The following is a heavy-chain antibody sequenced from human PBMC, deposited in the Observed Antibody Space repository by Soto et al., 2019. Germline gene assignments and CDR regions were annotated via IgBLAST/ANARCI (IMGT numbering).Heavy chain of an antibody. J-gene: IGHJ2*01. V-gene: IGHV3-72*01. D-gene: IGHD3-16*01. CDR2: TRNKANSYTT. CDR3: ARIMTNSWYFDL. CDR1: GFTFSDPY. Sequence: EVQLVESGGGLVQPGGSLRLSCEASGFTFSDPYMDWVRQAPGKGLEWVGRTRNKANSYTTEYAASVKGRFTISRDDSRNSLYLQMNSLTTEDTAVYYCARIMTNSWYFDLWGRGTLVTVSS.